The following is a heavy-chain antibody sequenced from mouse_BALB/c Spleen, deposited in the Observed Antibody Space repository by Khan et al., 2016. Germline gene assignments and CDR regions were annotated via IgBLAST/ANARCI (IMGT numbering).Heavy chain of an antibody. CDR1: GFNIKDTY. Sequence: EVQLQESGAELVKPGASVKLSCTAAGFNIKDTYMHWVKQRPEQGLEWIGRIDPATGNTKYDPKFQGKATITADTSSNTAYLQLSNLTSEDTAIYYCASLLLRFHCRGQGTTLTVSS. D-gene: IGHD1-1*01. CDR3: ASLLLRFHC. V-gene: IGHV14-3*02. CDR2: IDPATGNT. J-gene: IGHJ2*01.